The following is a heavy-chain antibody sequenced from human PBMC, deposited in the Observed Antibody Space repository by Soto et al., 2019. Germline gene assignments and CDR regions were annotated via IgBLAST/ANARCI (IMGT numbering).Heavy chain of an antibody. CDR3: LGSGSFSL. CDR2: IHQNGTER. V-gene: IGHV3-7*01. J-gene: IGHJ4*02. D-gene: IGHD3-10*01. Sequence: EVQLVESGGGLVHPGGSLRLSCVVSGFTFSGYWMHWVRQAPGKGLECVANIHQNGTERYYVDSVKGRFTISRDNAKYSLYLHMNSLRAEDTAVYYCLGSGSFSLWGQGTLVTVSS. CDR1: GFTFSGYW.